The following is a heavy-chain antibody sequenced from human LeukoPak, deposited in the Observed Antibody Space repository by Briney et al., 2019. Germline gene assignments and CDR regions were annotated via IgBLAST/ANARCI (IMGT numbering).Heavy chain of an antibody. CDR2: INHSGST. CDR3: ARGGFYCGGDCYVDY. J-gene: IGHJ4*02. D-gene: IGHD2-21*02. V-gene: IGHV4-34*01. Sequence: SETLSLTCAVYGGSFGPYYWSWIRQPPGKGLEWIGEINHSGSTNYNPSLKSRVTISVDTSKNQFSLRLSSVTAADTAVYYCARGGFYCGGDCYVDYWGQGTLVTVSS. CDR1: GGSFGPYY.